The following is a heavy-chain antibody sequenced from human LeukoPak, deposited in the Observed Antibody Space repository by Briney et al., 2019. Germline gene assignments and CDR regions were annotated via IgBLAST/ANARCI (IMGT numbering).Heavy chain of an antibody. J-gene: IGHJ4*02. Sequence: GGSLRLSCAASGFTFSSYGMHWVRQAPGKGLEWVAFIRYDGSNKYYADSVKGRFTISRDNSKNTLYLQMNSLRAEDTAVYYCAKDLVGRVATIGYWGQGTLVTVSS. V-gene: IGHV3-30*02. CDR1: GFTFSSYG. CDR3: AKDLVGRVATIGY. D-gene: IGHD5-12*01. CDR2: IRYDGSNK.